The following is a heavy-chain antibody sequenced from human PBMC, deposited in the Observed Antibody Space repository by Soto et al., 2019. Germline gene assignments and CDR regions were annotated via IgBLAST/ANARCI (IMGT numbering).Heavy chain of an antibody. CDR1: GFTFSSYD. J-gene: IGHJ6*02. CDR3: GKGGGLYDIDV. CDR2: IATTGDT. Sequence: PGGSLRLSRAASGFTFSSYDMHWVRQATGKGLEWVSGIATTGDTYYRGSVKGRFTISRENAKNSLYLQMNSLGAGDTAVYYCGKGGGLYDIDVWGQGTTVTVSS. D-gene: IGHD3-16*01. V-gene: IGHV3-13*01.